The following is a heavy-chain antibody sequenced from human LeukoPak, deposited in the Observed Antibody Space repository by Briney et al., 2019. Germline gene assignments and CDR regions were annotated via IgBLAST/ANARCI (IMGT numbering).Heavy chain of an antibody. CDR1: GASITSTY. D-gene: IGHD3-22*01. J-gene: IGHJ2*01. CDR2: VYYSGST. Sequence: SSETLSLTCNVSGASITSTYWSWIRQPPGKGLEWVGYVYYSGSTNYNPSLKSRVTISVDTSKNQFSLKLNSVTAADTAVYYCARHLLTMRVHWYFDLWGRGTLVTVSS. V-gene: IGHV4-59*08. CDR3: ARHLLTMRVHWYFDL.